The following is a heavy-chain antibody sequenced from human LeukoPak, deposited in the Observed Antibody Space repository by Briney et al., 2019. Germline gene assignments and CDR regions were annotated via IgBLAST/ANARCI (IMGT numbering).Heavy chain of an antibody. CDR2: ISAYNGNT. Sequence: ASVKVSCKASGYTFTSYGISWVRQAPGQGLEWMGWISAYNGNTNYAQKLQGRVTMTTDTSTSTAYMELRSLRSDDTAVYYCARTREYSSGWYPHWYFDLWGRGTLVTVSS. CDR1: GYTFTSYG. CDR3: ARTREYSSGWYPHWYFDL. J-gene: IGHJ2*01. D-gene: IGHD6-19*01. V-gene: IGHV1-18*01.